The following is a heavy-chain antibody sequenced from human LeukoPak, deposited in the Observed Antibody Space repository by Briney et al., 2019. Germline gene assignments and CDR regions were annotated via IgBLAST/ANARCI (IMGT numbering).Heavy chain of an antibody. CDR2: MNPNSGGT. D-gene: IGHD6-13*01. V-gene: IGHV1-2*02. Sequence: ASVKVSCKASGYTFTVNYIYWVRQAPGQGLEWVGWMNPNSGGTNYAQKFQGRVTLTRDTSIITAYMELSSLTSHDTAVYYCARGAGSSWFDYWGQGSLVTVSS. CDR3: ARGAGSSWFDY. J-gene: IGHJ4*02. CDR1: GYTFTVNY.